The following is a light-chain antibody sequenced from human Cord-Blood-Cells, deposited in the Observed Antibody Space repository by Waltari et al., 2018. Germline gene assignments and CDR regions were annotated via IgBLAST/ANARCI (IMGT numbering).Light chain of an antibody. CDR3: CSYAGSYTFV. V-gene: IGLV2-11*01. J-gene: IGLJ1*01. Sequence: QSALTKPRSVSGSPGLSVTLSCTGTSSDVGGYNYVSWYQQHPGKAPKLMIYDVSKRPSGVPDRFSGSKSGNTASLTISGLQAEDEADYYCCSYAGSYTFVFGTGAKVTVL. CDR2: DVS. CDR1: SSDVGGYNY.